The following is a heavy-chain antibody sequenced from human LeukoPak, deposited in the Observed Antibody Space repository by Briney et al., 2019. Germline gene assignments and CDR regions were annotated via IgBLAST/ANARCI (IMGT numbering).Heavy chain of an antibody. V-gene: IGHV3-23*01. D-gene: IGHD3/OR15-3a*01. Sequence: QPGGSLRLSCAASGFTFSSYAMSWVRQAPGKGLEWVSAISGSGGSTYYADSVKGRFTISRDNSKNSLYLQMNSLRTEDTALYYCAKVGGTGYSSGYFDYWGQGTLVTVSS. CDR1: GFTFSSYA. CDR3: AKVGGTGYSSGYFDY. CDR2: ISGSGGST. J-gene: IGHJ4*02.